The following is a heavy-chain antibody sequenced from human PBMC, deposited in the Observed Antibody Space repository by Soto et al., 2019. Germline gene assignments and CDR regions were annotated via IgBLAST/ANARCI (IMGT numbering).Heavy chain of an antibody. D-gene: IGHD1-26*01. J-gene: IGHJ5*02. Sequence: PGGSLRLSCAASGFTFSSYATSWVRQAPGKGLEWVSAISGSGGSTYYADSVKGRFTISRDNSKSTVYLELNNLSAEDTAVYHCAKNQGVELVPLATVDWFDPWGQGSVVTVS. V-gene: IGHV3-23*01. CDR3: AKNQGVELVPLATVDWFDP. CDR1: GFTFSSYA. CDR2: ISGSGGST.